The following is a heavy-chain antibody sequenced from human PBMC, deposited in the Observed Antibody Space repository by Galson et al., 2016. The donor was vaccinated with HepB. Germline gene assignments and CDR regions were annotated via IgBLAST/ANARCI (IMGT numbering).Heavy chain of an antibody. Sequence: CAISGDSVSSNSATWNWIRQSPSRGLECLGRTYYRSKWYNDYALSVKSRITINPDTSKNQFSLQLNSVTPEDTAVYYCARVRSGYSGYANPYYYGMDVWGQGTTVTVSS. CDR1: GDSVSSNSAT. D-gene: IGHD5-12*01. J-gene: IGHJ6*02. CDR3: ARVRSGYSGYANPYYYGMDV. CDR2: TYYRSKWYN. V-gene: IGHV6-1*01.